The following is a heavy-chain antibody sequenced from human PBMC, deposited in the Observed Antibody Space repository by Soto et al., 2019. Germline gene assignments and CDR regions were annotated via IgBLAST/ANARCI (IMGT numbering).Heavy chain of an antibody. V-gene: IGHV3-23*01. CDR3: ARDKVVGRTLTTHYYYGLEV. CDR1: VFTFRSHD. D-gene: IGHD2-15*01. CDR2: ISGSGSNT. Sequence: VGSLRLSCESSVFTFRSHDMSWVRHSPGKELEWVATISGSGSNTHYTDSVKGRFIISKDNAKNTMYLQMDSLRAEDTAVYYCARDKVVGRTLTTHYYYGLEVWGQGTSVMVSS. J-gene: IGHJ6*01.